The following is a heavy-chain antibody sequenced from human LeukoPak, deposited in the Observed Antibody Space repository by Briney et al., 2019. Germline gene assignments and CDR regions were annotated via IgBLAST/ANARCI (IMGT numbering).Heavy chain of an antibody. D-gene: IGHD3-22*01. J-gene: IGHJ3*02. CDR1: GFTFNNYA. V-gene: IGHV3-23*01. CDR2: ISGSGGRT. CDR3: AKNARSYYETTDAFDT. Sequence: GGSPRLSCVASGFTFNNYAMNWVRQAPGKGLEWVSVISGSGGRTYFADSVKGRFTISRDNSKNTLYLQMNSLRAEDTAVYYCAKNARSYYETTDAFDTWGQGTMVTVSS.